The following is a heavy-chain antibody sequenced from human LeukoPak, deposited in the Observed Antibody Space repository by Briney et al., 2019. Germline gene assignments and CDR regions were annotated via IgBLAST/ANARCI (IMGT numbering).Heavy chain of an antibody. D-gene: IGHD3-22*01. J-gene: IGHJ4*02. V-gene: IGHV1-46*01. CDR3: AREGYYDSSGSNREGFDY. CDR2: INPRGGIT. Sequence: ASVKVSCKASGYTFTSYYIHWVRQAPGQGLEWMGIINPRGGITSYAQKFQGRVTMTRDTSTSTVYMDLSSLRSEDTAVYYCAREGYYDSSGSNREGFDYWGQGTQVTVSS. CDR1: GYTFTSYY.